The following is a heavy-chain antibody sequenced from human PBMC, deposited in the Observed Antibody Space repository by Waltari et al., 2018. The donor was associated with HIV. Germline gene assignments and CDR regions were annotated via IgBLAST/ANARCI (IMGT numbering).Heavy chain of an antibody. CDR2: IGTYNGTA. CDR1: GYPFTTYG. J-gene: IGHJ4*02. CDR3: ARSHCAVTSCGSIDY. D-gene: IGHD4-17*01. Sequence: QVQLVQSGAKVKNPGASVTVSCKASGYPFTTYGITWVRQAPGQGREWLGWIGTYNGTADFAPKTQVRIHLTIDTSTSTAYMELTSLRSDDTAVYYCARSHCAVTSCGSIDYWGQGTLVTVSS. V-gene: IGHV1-18*01.